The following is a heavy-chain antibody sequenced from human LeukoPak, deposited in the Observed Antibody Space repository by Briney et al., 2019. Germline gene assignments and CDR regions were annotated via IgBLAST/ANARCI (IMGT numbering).Heavy chain of an antibody. V-gene: IGHV4-31*03. D-gene: IGHD3-10*01. CDR3: ARRYDSGSPHYDF. CDR2: IYYSGST. Sequence: PSQTLSLTCTVSGGSISSGGYYWSWIRQHPGKGLEWIGYIYYSGSTYYNPSLKSRVTISVDTSKNQFSLKLSSVTAADTAVYYCARRYDSGSPHYDFWGQGTLVTVSS. CDR1: GGSISSGGYY. J-gene: IGHJ4*02.